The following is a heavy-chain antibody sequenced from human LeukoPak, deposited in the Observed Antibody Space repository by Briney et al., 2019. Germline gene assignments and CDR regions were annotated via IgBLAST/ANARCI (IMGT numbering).Heavy chain of an antibody. Sequence: PGGSLRLSCAASGFTFSTYSMNWVRQAPGKGVEWVSYISSSSSTIYYADSVKGRFTISRDNAKNSLYLQMNSLRAEDTAVYYCARGSTYYDSSGQVPFDYWGQGTLVTVSS. D-gene: IGHD3-22*01. CDR3: ARGSTYYDSSGQVPFDY. CDR2: ISSSSSTI. CDR1: GFTFSTYS. V-gene: IGHV3-48*01. J-gene: IGHJ4*02.